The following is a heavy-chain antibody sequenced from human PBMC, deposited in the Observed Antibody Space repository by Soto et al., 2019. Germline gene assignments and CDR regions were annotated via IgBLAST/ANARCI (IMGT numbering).Heavy chain of an antibody. CDR1: GFSFSDSN. D-gene: IGHD2-2*01. J-gene: IGHJ4*02. CDR3: ARDFGYEYYLDY. Sequence: VGSLRLSCVASGFSFSDSNMNWVRQAPGKGLEWVSYITDSSDTVHYADSVRGRFTISRDNAESSLYLQMNSLRDEDTAVYFCARDFGYEYYLDYWGRGTLVTVSS. V-gene: IGHV3-48*02. CDR2: ITDSSDTV.